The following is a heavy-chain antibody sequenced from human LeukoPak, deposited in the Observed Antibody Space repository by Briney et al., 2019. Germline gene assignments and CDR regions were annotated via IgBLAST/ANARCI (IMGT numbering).Heavy chain of an antibody. CDR2: IYYSGST. Sequence: PSETLSLTCTVSGGSISSCYWSWIRQPPGKGLEWIGYIYYSGSTNYNPSLKSRVTISVDTSKNQFSLKLSSVTAADTAVYYCARDEQWLVPGWYFDLWGRGTLVTVSS. D-gene: IGHD6-19*01. CDR1: GGSISSCY. CDR3: ARDEQWLVPGWYFDL. V-gene: IGHV4-59*12. J-gene: IGHJ2*01.